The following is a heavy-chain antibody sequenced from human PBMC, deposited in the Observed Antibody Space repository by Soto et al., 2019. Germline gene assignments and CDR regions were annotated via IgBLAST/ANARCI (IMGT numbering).Heavy chain of an antibody. J-gene: IGHJ4*02. V-gene: IGHV3-30*18. D-gene: IGHD1-26*01. CDR2: ISNDGSNK. CDR1: GFTFSAYA. Sequence: QVQLVESGGGVVQPGRSLRLSCAASGFTFSAYAMHWVRQAPGKGMEWVAIISNDGSNKLYADSVKGRFTISRDNAKNTLYLQMNSLRAEDTAVYYCAQDEGVGATLGLPSGDDYWGQGTLVTVSS. CDR3: AQDEGVGATLGLPSGDDY.